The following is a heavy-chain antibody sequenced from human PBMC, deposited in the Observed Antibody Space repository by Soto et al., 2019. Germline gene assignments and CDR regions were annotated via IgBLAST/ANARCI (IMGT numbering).Heavy chain of an antibody. CDR3: ARDRKLRYYFDY. Sequence: EVQLVESGGGLVQPGGSLRLSCAASGFTFSSYELNWVRQAPGKGLEWLSYISSSGSTIYYADSVKGRFTISRDNAKNSLYLQMNSLSAEDTAVYYCARDRKLRYYFDYWGQGTLVTVSS. D-gene: IGHD1-26*01. CDR1: GFTFSSYE. V-gene: IGHV3-48*03. J-gene: IGHJ4*02. CDR2: ISSSGSTI.